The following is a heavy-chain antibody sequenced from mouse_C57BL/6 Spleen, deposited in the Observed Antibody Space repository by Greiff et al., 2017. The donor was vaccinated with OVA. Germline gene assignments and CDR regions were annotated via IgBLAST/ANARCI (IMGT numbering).Heavy chain of an antibody. CDR1: GFTFSSYA. D-gene: IGHD2-5*01. V-gene: IGHV5-4*01. CDR2: ISDGGSYT. Sequence: EVQRVESGGGLVKPGGSLKLSCAASGFTFSSYAMSWVRQTPEKRLEWVATISDGGSYTYYPDNVKGRFTISRDNDKNNLYLQMSHLKSEDTAMYYCAREESNPYYYAMDYWGQGTSVTVSS. CDR3: AREESNPYYYAMDY. J-gene: IGHJ4*01.